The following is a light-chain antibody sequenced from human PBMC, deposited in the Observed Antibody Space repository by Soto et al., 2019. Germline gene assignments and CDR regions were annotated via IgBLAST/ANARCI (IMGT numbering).Light chain of an antibody. CDR1: SSNIGSNY. Sequence: QSVLTQPPSASGTPGQRVNISGSGSSSNIGSNYVYWYRQFPGTAPKLLIQRNNQRPSGVPARFSGSKSGTSASLAISGLRSEDEADYYCGGWDDRLSGPVFGGGTKLTVL. CDR2: RNN. V-gene: IGLV1-47*01. CDR3: GGWDDRLSGPV. J-gene: IGLJ2*01.